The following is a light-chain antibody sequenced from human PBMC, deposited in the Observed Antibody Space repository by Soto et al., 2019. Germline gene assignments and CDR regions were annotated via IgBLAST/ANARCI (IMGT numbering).Light chain of an antibody. J-gene: IGKJ2*01. CDR3: QQYGSSPYT. CDR1: QSFSSSY. Sequence: EIVLTQSPGTLSLSPGERATLSCRASQSFSSSYLAWYQQKPGQAPRLLIYGASSRATGIPDRFSGSGSGTDFTLTISRLKSEDFAVYYCQQYGSSPYTFGQGTKLEIK. CDR2: GAS. V-gene: IGKV3-20*01.